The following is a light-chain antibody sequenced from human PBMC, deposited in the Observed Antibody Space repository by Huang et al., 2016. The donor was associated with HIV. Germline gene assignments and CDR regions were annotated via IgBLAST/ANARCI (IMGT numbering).Light chain of an antibody. V-gene: IGKV1-39*01. CDR3: QQSYTTPRVT. J-gene: IGKJ3*01. CDR1: QDIDTS. CDR2: ATS. Sequence: DIRLTQSPSSLSASVGDRVTISCRASQDIDTSLNWFQQKPGKAPKLLIFATSTLQTGVPRRFIGSGSGTDFTLTFTSLQSEDFATYTCQQSYTTPRVTFGPGTKVGV.